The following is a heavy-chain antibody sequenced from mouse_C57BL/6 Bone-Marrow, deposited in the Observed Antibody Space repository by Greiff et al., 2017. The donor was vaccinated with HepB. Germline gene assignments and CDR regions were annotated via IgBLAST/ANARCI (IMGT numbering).Heavy chain of an antibody. CDR3: ARYGNFWFAY. J-gene: IGHJ3*01. CDR1: GYTFTSYG. V-gene: IGHV1-81*01. CDR2: IYPRSGNT. D-gene: IGHD2-1*01. Sequence: QVQLQQSGAELARPGASVKLSCKASGYTFTSYGISWVKQRTGQGLEWIGEIYPRSGNTYYNEKFKGKATLTADKSSSTAYMELRSLTSEDSAVYFCARYGNFWFAYWGQGTLVTVSA.